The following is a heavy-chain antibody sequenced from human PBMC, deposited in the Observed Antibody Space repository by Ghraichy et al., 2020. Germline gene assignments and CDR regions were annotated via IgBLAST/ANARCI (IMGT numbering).Heavy chain of an antibody. J-gene: IGHJ5*02. V-gene: IGHV3-48*02. Sequence: GESLNISCAASGFTFSSYSMNWVRQAPGKGLEWVSYISSSSSTIYYADSVKGRFTISRDNAKNSLYLQMNSLRDEDTAVYYCARDGSYYDILTGYDPSWFDPWGQGTLVTVSS. CDR1: GFTFSSYS. CDR3: ARDGSYYDILTGYDPSWFDP. D-gene: IGHD3-9*01. CDR2: ISSSSSTI.